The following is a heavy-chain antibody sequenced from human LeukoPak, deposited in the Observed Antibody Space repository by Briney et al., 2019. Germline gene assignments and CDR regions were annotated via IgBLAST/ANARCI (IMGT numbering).Heavy chain of an antibody. CDR1: GDTVSSDSAA. D-gene: IGHD6-19*01. CDR2: TYYRYKWYN. V-gene: IGHV6-1*01. Sequence: SQTLSLTCTISGDTVSSDSAAWNWIRQSPARGLEWLGRTYYRYKWYNDYAVSVKSRITINPDTAKNQFSLQLNSVTAEDTAVYYCVRDRGGIAVAVHFDYWGQGTLVTVSS. CDR3: VRDRGGIAVAVHFDY. J-gene: IGHJ4*02.